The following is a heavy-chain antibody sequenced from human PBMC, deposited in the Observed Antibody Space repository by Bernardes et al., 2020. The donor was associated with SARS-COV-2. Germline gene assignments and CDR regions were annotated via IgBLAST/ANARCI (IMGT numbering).Heavy chain of an antibody. Sequence: GSLRLSCAASGFTFGSAWFHWVRQAPGKGLVWVSRINPDRSSTNYADSVKGRFTISRDNAKNMLFLQMSGLRAEDTAMYYCARDLGYCTNGVCSPWGQGTLVTVSS. CDR1: GFTFGSAW. V-gene: IGHV3-74*01. CDR3: ARDLGYCTNGVCSP. D-gene: IGHD2-8*01. J-gene: IGHJ5*02. CDR2: INPDRSST.